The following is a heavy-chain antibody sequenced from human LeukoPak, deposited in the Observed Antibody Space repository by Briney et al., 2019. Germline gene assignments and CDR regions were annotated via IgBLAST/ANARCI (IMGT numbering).Heavy chain of an antibody. V-gene: IGHV1-69*04. CDR1: GGTFSSYA. D-gene: IGHD3-22*01. Sequence: SVKVSCKASGGTFSSYAISWVRQAPGQGLEWMGRIIPILGIANYAQKFQGRVTITADKSTSTAYMDLSSLRSEDTAVYYCARDGGYYDSSGYDYWGQGTLVTVSS. CDR2: IIPILGIA. J-gene: IGHJ4*02. CDR3: ARDGGYYDSSGYDY.